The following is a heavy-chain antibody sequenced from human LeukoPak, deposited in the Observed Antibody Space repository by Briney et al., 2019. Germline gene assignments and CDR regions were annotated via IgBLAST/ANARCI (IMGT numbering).Heavy chain of an antibody. J-gene: IGHJ4*02. CDR3: ARDMGTSGWYTFDY. V-gene: IGHV6-1*01. CDR1: GDSVSSNNGA. Sequence: SQTLSLTCAISGDSVSSNNGAWNWIRQSPSRGLEWLGRTYYRSKWYSDYAVPVQGRISINPDTSKNQFSLQMFSVTPEDTAVYYCARDMGTSGWYTFDYWGQGTLVTVSS. D-gene: IGHD6-19*01. CDR2: TYYRSKWYS.